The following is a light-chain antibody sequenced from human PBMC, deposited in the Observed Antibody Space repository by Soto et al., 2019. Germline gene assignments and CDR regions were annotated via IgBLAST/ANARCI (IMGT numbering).Light chain of an antibody. J-gene: IGKJ5*01. CDR1: QSVSSY. Sequence: EIVLTQSPSTLALSPGERAPLSCRASQSVSSYLAWYQQKPGQAPRLLIYDASNRATGIPARFSGSGSGTDFTLTISSLEHDDFAVYYCQQRSNWHPITFGQGTRLEIK. CDR3: QQRSNWHPIT. V-gene: IGKV3-11*01. CDR2: DAS.